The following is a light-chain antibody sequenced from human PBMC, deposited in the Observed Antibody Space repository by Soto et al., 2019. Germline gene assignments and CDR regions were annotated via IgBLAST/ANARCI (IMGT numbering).Light chain of an antibody. J-gene: IGKJ1*01. CDR3: QQYNNWPT. CDR1: QSVNSN. CDR2: GAS. Sequence: EIVMTQSPATLSVSPGERATLSCRASQSVNSNLAWYQQKPGQAPRLLSYGASTRATGVPARFSGSGSGTEFILTVSSLQSEDFAVYCCQQYNNWPTFGQGTKVEIK. V-gene: IGKV3-15*01.